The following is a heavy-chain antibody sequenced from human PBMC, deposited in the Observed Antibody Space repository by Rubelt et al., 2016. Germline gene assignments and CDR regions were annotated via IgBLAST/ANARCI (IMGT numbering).Heavy chain of an antibody. V-gene: IGHV4-34*01. Sequence: QLQLQESGPGLVKPSETLSLTCAVYGGSFSGYYWSWIRQPPGKGLEWVGEIGQSGSTNYNPSLKSRVTISVDTSKNQFSLKLSSVTAADTAVYYCARSYYDILTGYPANFDYWGQGTLVTVSS. D-gene: IGHD3-9*01. CDR1: GGSFSGYY. CDR3: ARSYYDILTGYPANFDY. J-gene: IGHJ4*02. CDR2: IGQSGST.